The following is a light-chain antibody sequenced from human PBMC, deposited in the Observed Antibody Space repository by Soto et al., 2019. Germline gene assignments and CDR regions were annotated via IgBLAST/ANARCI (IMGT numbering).Light chain of an antibody. J-gene: IGKJ4*01. CDR3: QQRSTPLT. V-gene: IGKV3-11*01. CDR1: QSVTSY. Sequence: EIVLTQSPATLSLSPGERATLSCGASQSVTSYLAWYQQKPGQAPRLLIYDASNRATGIPARFSGSGSGTDFTLTISSLEPEDFAVYYCQQRSTPLTFGGGTKVEIK. CDR2: DAS.